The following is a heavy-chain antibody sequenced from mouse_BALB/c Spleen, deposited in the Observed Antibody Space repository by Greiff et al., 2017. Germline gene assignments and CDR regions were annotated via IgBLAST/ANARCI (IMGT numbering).Heavy chain of an antibody. V-gene: IGHV5-17*02. J-gene: IGHJ4*01. D-gene: IGHD2-13*01. CDR1: GFTFSSFG. CDR2: ISSGSSTI. CDR3: ARREDYNYAMDY. Sequence: EVQLVESGGGLVQPGGSRKLSCAASGFTFSSFGMHWVRQAPEKGLEWVAYISSGSSTIYYADTVKGRFTISRDNPKNTLFLQMTSLRSEDTAMYYCARREDYNYAMDYWGQGTSVTVSS.